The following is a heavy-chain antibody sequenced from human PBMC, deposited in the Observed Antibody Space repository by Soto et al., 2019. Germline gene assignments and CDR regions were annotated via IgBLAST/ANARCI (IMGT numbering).Heavy chain of an antibody. CDR3: ASSFTMIVVVDNLFDH. V-gene: IGHV3-30-3*01. J-gene: IGHJ4*02. CDR1: GFTFSSYA. CDR2: ISYDGSNK. Sequence: GGSLRLSCAVSGFTFSSYAMHWVRQAPGKGLEWVALISYDGSNKYYADSVKGRFTISRDNSKNKFYLQMSSLRAEDTAVYYCASSFTMIVVVDNLFDHWGQGTLVTVSS. D-gene: IGHD3-22*01.